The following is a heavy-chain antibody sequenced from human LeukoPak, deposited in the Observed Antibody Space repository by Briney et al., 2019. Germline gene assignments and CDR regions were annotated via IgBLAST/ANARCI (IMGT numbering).Heavy chain of an antibody. V-gene: IGHV1-18*01. CDR2: ISPYIGNT. Sequence: ASVKVSCKASGYTFTKYDIHWVRQAPGQRLEWMGWISPYIGNTYYSQKLQGRVTTTTDTSTTTAYMELRSLRSDDTGVYYCARDLPYSSSWESIDYWGQGTLVTVSS. J-gene: IGHJ4*02. CDR3: ARDLPYSSSWESIDY. D-gene: IGHD6-13*01. CDR1: GYTFTKYD.